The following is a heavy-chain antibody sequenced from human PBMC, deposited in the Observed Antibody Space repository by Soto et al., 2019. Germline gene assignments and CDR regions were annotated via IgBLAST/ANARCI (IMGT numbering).Heavy chain of an antibody. CDR2: IRSKANSYAT. CDR3: TRLGSYAVDY. Sequence: PGGSLRLSCAASGFTLSGSAMHWVRQASGKGLEWVGRIRSKANSYATAYAASVKGRFTISRDDSKNTAYLQMNSLKTEDTAVYYCTRLGSYAVDYWGQGTLVTVSS. D-gene: IGHD1-26*01. CDR1: GFTLSGSA. J-gene: IGHJ4*02. V-gene: IGHV3-73*01.